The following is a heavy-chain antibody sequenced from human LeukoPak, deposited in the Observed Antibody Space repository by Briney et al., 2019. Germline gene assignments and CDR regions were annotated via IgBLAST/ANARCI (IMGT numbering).Heavy chain of an antibody. CDR1: GYSFTSYW. D-gene: IGHD3-9*01. V-gene: IGHV5-51*01. CDR2: IYPGDSDT. J-gene: IGHJ4*02. Sequence: GESLKISCKGSGYSFTSYWIGWVRQMPGKGLEWMGIIYPGDSDTRYNPSFQGQVTISADKSISTAYLQWSSLKASDTAMYYCARHLSDYDILTGYYIDYWGQGTLVTVSS. CDR3: ARHLSDYDILTGYYIDY.